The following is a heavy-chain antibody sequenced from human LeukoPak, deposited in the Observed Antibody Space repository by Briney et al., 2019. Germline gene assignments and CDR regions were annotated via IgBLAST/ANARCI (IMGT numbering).Heavy chain of an antibody. V-gene: IGHV3-30-3*01. D-gene: IGHD5-12*01. CDR2: ISYDGSNK. CDR1: GFTFSSYA. CDR3: AKPFWGYSGYNHYFEY. Sequence: PGGSLRLSCAASGFTFSSYAMHWVRQAPGKGLEWVAVISYDGSNKYYADSVKGRFTISRDNSKNTLYLQMNSLRAEDTAVYYCAKPFWGYSGYNHYFEYWGQGTLVTVSS. J-gene: IGHJ4*02.